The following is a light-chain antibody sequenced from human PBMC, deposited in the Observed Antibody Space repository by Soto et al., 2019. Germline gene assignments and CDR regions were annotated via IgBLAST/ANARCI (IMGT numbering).Light chain of an antibody. CDR3: QQRSNWPVT. CDR2: DAS. J-gene: IGKJ1*01. CDR1: QSAGNF. Sequence: EIVMTQSPATLSVSPGETASLSCRASQSAGNFLAWYQQKPGQAPRLLIYDASNRATGIPARFSGSGSGTDFTLTISSLEPEDFAVYYCQQRSNWPVTFGQGTKV. V-gene: IGKV3-11*01.